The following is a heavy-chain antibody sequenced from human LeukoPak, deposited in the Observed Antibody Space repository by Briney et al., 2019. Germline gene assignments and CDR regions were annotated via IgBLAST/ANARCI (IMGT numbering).Heavy chain of an antibody. CDR3: AIGAYCGGDFYPNWFDP. J-gene: IGHJ5*02. CDR1: GYTLTELS. Sequence: ASVKVSCKVSGYTLTELSMHWVRQAPGKGLEWMGGFDPEDGETIYAQKFQGRVTMTEDTSTDTAYMELSSLRSEDTAVYYCAIGAYCGGDFYPNWFDPWGQGTLVTVSS. D-gene: IGHD2-21*02. V-gene: IGHV1-24*01. CDR2: FDPEDGET.